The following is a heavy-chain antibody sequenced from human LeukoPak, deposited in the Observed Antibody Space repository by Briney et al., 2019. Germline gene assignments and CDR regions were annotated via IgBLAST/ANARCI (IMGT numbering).Heavy chain of an antibody. V-gene: IGHV1-24*01. Sequence: ASLKLSCTVSGYTLTELSMHWVRQAPGKGLEWMGGFDPEDGETIYVHKFQGRVTMTEDTSTDTAYMELSSLRSEDTAVYYCATDGRPYDSSGYPFDYWGQGTLVTVSS. CDR1: GYTLTELS. J-gene: IGHJ4*02. D-gene: IGHD3-22*01. CDR3: ATDGRPYDSSGYPFDY. CDR2: FDPEDGET.